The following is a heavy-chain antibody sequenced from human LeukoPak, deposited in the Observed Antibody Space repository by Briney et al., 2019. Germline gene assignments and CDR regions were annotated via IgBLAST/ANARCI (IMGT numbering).Heavy chain of an antibody. Sequence: GGFLRLSCAASGFAFSTYFMNWVRQAPGKGLEWVSSITSTSDSIYYADSVKGRFTISRDNAKNSLYLQMNGLRAEDTAVYYCARDSGFDPWGQGTLVTVSS. CDR3: ARDSGFDP. CDR2: ITSTSDSI. V-gene: IGHV3-21*01. J-gene: IGHJ5*02. D-gene: IGHD3-10*01. CDR1: GFAFSTYF.